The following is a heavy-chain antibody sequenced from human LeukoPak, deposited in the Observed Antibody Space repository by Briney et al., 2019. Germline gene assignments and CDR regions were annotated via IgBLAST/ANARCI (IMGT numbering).Heavy chain of an antibody. J-gene: IGHJ4*02. D-gene: IGHD6-13*01. V-gene: IGHV1-46*01. CDR3: ARERFTGSSWQLYYFDY. Sequence: ASEKVSCKASGYTFTRYYMHWVRQAPGQGLEWMGVINPSGGRTSYAQKFRGGVTMTRDTSTSTVYMELSSLGAEDTAMYYCARERFTGSSWQLYYFDYWGQGTLVTVSS. CDR1: GYTFTRYY. CDR2: INPSGGRT.